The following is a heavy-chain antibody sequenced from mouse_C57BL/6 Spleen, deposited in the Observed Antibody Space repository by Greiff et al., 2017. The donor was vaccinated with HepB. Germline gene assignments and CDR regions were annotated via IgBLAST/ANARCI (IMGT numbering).Heavy chain of an antibody. J-gene: IGHJ2*01. CDR3: TTGTTVVLDY. CDR1: GFNIKDDY. V-gene: IGHV14-4*01. D-gene: IGHD1-1*01. CDR2: IDPENGDT. Sequence: VQLKQSGAELVRPGASVKLSCTASGFNIKDDYMHWVKQRPEQGLEWIGWIDPENGDTEYASKFQGKATITADTSSNTAYLQLSSLTSEDTAVYYCTTGTTVVLDYWGQGTTLTVSS.